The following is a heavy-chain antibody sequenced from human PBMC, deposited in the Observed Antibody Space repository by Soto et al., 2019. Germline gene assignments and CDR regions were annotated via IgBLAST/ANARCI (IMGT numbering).Heavy chain of an antibody. Sequence: SQTLSLTCAISGDSVSSNSAAWNWIRQSPSRGLEWLGRTYYKSKWYNDYAVSVKSRITINQDTSKNQFSLQLNSVTPEDTAVYYCARHLHWVNAFDIWGQGTMVTVSS. J-gene: IGHJ3*02. V-gene: IGHV6-1*01. D-gene: IGHD7-27*01. CDR3: ARHLHWVNAFDI. CDR1: GDSVSSNSAA. CDR2: TYYKSKWYN.